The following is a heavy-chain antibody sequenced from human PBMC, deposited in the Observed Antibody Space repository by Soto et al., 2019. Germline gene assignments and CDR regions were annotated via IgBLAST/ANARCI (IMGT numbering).Heavy chain of an antibody. V-gene: IGHV3-15*01. CDR1: GFTFSNAW. J-gene: IGHJ4*02. CDR2: IKSKTDSGTT. Sequence: GGSLRLSCVASGFTFSNAWMTWVRQAPGKGLEWVGRIKSKTDSGTTDYAAPVKGRFIISRDDSKNTLYLQMNSLKTEDTAVYYCYYFDYWGQGTPVTVSS. CDR3: YYFDY.